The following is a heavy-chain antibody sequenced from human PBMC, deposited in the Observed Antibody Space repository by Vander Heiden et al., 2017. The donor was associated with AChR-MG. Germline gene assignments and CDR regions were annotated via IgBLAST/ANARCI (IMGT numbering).Heavy chain of an antibody. V-gene: IGHV4-31*03. CDR1: GASISSGTYY. CDR3: ARVVYCTDESCYGMKKKRYFDL. Sequence: QVQLQESGPALVKPSQTLSLTCTVSGASISSGTYYWRWIRHRPGRDLEWIGYIYYSGSTFYNPSLKSRVTISVDTSENQFSLELTSVTAADTAIYYCARVVYCTDESCYGMKKKRYFDLWGRGTLVSVSS. J-gene: IGHJ2*01. CDR2: IYYSGST. D-gene: IGHD2-15*01.